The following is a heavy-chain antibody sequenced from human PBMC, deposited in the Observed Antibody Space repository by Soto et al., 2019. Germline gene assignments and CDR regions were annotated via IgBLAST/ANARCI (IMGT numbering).Heavy chain of an antibody. CDR2: IITNKGIT. J-gene: IGHJ4*02. V-gene: IGHV1-18*01. CDR3: ATRSPAFDY. CDR1: GGTFSSYT. Sequence: ASVKVSCKASGGTFSSYTISWVRQAPGQGLEWMGWIITNKGITTYAQKFQGRVAMTTDTSTSTAYMELRSLRSDDTAVYYCATRSPAFDYWGQGTLVTVSS.